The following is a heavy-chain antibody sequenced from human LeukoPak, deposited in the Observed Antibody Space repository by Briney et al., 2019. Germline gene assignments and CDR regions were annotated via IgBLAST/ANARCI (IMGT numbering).Heavy chain of an antibody. D-gene: IGHD5-18*01. V-gene: IGHV3-33*01. CDR3: ARAILDTAMVGAYYYYGMDV. Sequence: GGSLRLSCTASGFPFSSYGMHWVRQAPGKGLVWVTVIWPDGSIKYYADSVRGRFTVSRDNSKNTLYLQMNSLRAEDTAVYYCARAILDTAMVGAYYYYGMDVWGQGTTVTVSS. CDR2: IWPDGSIK. CDR1: GFPFSSYG. J-gene: IGHJ6*02.